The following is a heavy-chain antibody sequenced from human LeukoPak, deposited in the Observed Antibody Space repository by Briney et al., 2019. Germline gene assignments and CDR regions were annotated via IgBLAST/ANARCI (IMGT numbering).Heavy chain of an antibody. Sequence: ESGPTLVKPTQTLTLTCTFSGFSLRTNGVGAGWFRQPPGKALEWLALIYWDEDERYNASLRSRLSITKDTSKNQVVLTLTNTAPVDTATYYCAHQVDDYYYYSSGYYYYFDYWGQGTRVTVSS. V-gene: IGHV2-5*02. J-gene: IGHJ4*02. D-gene: IGHD3-22*01. CDR3: AHQVDDYYYYSSGYYYYFDY. CDR1: GFSLRTNGVG. CDR2: IYWDEDE.